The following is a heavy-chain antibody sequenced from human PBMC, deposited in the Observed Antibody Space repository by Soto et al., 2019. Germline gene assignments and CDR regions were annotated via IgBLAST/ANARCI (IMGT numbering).Heavy chain of an antibody. D-gene: IGHD6-19*01. CDR1: GGSINSGGYY. CDR3: ASSVCP. Sequence: QVHLQESGPGLVKPSQTLSLTCTVSGGSINSGGYYWNWIRQHPGKGLEWIGYIYYGGSTYYNPSLKSRVTISVDTSKNQFSVKVISVTAADTAVYYCASSVCPWGQGTLVTVSS. CDR2: IYYGGST. V-gene: IGHV4-31*03. J-gene: IGHJ5*02.